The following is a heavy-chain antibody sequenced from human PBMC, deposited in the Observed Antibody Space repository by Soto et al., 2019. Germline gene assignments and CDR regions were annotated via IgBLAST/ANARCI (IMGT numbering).Heavy chain of an antibody. CDR3: ARDSYAPHV. Sequence: EEKLLESGGGSVQPGGSLRLSCAASGFTFSNYWMHWVRQAPGKGLVWVSRINIDGSGTTYADSVKGRFTISRDNAKNTVCLEMKNLRAEDTAVYYCARDSYAPHVWGQGTTVTVSS. CDR1: GFTFSNYW. V-gene: IGHV3-74*03. J-gene: IGHJ6*02. CDR2: INIDGSGT. D-gene: IGHD4-17*01.